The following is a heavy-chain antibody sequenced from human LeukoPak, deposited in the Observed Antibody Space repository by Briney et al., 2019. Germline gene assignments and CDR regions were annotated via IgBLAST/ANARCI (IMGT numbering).Heavy chain of an antibody. CDR2: ISNNGRNK. D-gene: IGHD3-22*01. V-gene: IGHV3-30*19. CDR1: GFTFSSYG. Sequence: GGSLRLSCAASGFTFSSYGMHWVRQAPGKGLEWVAFISNNGRNKDYADSMKGRFTISRDNSKNTLYLQVNSLRPDDTAIYYCTRDLTGHYSIDYWGQGTLVTVSS. CDR3: TRDLTGHYSIDY. J-gene: IGHJ4*02.